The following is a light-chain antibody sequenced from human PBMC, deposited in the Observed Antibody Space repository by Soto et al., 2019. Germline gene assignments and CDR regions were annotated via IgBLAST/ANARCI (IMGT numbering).Light chain of an antibody. J-gene: IGKJ1*01. CDR3: QPYNTWFLT. CDR1: QSINAH. CDR2: GAS. Sequence: EVVMTQSPATLSVSPGERVTLSCRASQSINAHLAWYQQKPGQAPRLLIHGASTRATGIPARFSGSGFGTEFIVTTSRLQCEDFGVYDCQPYNTWFLTFGEGNKGE. V-gene: IGKV3-15*01.